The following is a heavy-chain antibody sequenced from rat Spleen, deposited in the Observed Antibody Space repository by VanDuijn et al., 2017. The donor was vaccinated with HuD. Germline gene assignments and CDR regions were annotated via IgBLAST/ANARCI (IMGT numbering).Heavy chain of an antibody. CDR2: ITNTGGST. V-gene: IGHV5-31*01. CDR1: GFTFSDYN. Sequence: EVQLVESGGGLVQPGRSLKLSCAASGFTFSDYNMAWVRQAPGKGLEWVASITNTGGSTYYPDSVKGRFTISRDNAKSTLYLQMNSLRSEDTATYYCTRDTTTLDYWGQGVMVTVSS. CDR3: TRDTTTLDY. D-gene: IGHD1-10*01. J-gene: IGHJ2*01.